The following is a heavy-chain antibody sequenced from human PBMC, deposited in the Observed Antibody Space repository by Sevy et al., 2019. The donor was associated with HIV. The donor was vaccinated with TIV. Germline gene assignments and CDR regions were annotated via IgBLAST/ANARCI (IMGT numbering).Heavy chain of an antibody. J-gene: IGHJ6*02. CDR3: ARDYVLPATIDYYYYGMDV. CDR1: GFNFRTYN. D-gene: IGHD2-2*01. CDR2: VSSSSSYI. V-gene: IGHV3-21*01. Sequence: GGSLRLSCAASGFNFRTYNMNWVRQAPGKGLEWVSSVSSSSSYIYYADSVKGRFTISRDNAKTSLYLQMNSLRAEDTAVYCCARDYVLPATIDYYYYGMDVWGQGTTVTVSS.